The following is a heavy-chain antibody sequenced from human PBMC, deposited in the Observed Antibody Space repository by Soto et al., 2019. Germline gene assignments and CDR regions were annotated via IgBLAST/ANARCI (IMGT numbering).Heavy chain of an antibody. J-gene: IGHJ4*02. Sequence: QVQLVQSGAEVKKPGASVKVSCKASGYTFITYGVSWVRQAPGQGLDWLGWISTDNGNTRYAERLQGRVTMTTDTTTNTADMELSNLRSDDTAVYYCARGPTDYYDTSANYFLDYWGQGTLVTVSS. CDR2: ISTDNGNT. D-gene: IGHD3-22*01. V-gene: IGHV1-18*01. CDR1: GYTFITYG. CDR3: ARGPTDYYDTSANYFLDY.